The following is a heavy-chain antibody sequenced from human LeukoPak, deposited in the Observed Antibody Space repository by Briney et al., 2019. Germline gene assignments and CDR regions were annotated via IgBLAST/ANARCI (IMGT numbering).Heavy chain of an antibody. CDR2: THPGDSDT. J-gene: IGHJ4*02. V-gene: IGHV5-51*01. CDR1: GYRFTSYW. CDR3: ARLSPYWNLDY. Sequence: GESLTISCMGSGYRFTSYWIGWVRQMPGKGLEWMGITHPGDSDTRYSPSFQGQVTISADKSISTAYLQWGSLKASDTAMYYCARLSPYWNLDYWGQGTLVTVSS. D-gene: IGHD1-1*01.